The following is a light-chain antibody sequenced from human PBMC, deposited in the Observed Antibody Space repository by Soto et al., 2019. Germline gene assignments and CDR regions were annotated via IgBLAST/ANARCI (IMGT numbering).Light chain of an antibody. CDR2: GVS. Sequence: IVLTKSPGTLSLSPGERATLSCRASQNINSSYFAWYQQKPGQAPRLLIYGVSSRATGIPDRFSGSGSGTDFTLTISRLEPEDFAVYYCQQYGTSPRTFGQGTKVDI. J-gene: IGKJ1*01. V-gene: IGKV3-20*01. CDR3: QQYGTSPRT. CDR1: QNINSSY.